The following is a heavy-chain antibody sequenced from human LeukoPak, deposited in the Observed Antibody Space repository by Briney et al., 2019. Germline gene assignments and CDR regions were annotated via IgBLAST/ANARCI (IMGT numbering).Heavy chain of an antibody. Sequence: GGSLRLSCAASEFTFSSYSMNWVRQAPGKGLEWVAVISFDGRNRYYADSVRGRFTISRDNSKNTLYLQMNSLRAEDTAVYYCARDANPGDYYDSSGGFDYWGQGTLVTVSS. CDR1: EFTFSSYS. J-gene: IGHJ4*02. CDR3: ARDANPGDYYDSSGGFDY. D-gene: IGHD3-22*01. CDR2: ISFDGRNR. V-gene: IGHV3-30*03.